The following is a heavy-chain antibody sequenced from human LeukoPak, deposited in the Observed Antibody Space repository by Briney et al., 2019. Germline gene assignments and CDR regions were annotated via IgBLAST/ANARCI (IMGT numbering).Heavy chain of an antibody. J-gene: IGHJ6*03. D-gene: IGHD4/OR15-4a*01. Sequence: GGSLRLSCAASGFTFSNYGMHWVRQAPGKGLEWVANIKQDGSEKYYVDSVKGRFTISRDNAKSSLYLQMNSLRAEDTAVYYCARGMGLNYYYMDVWGKGTTVTVSS. CDR2: IKQDGSEK. CDR3: ARGMGLNYYYMDV. CDR1: GFTFSNYG. V-gene: IGHV3-7*01.